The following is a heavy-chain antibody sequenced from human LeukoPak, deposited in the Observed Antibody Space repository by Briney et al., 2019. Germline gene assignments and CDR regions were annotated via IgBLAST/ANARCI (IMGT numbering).Heavy chain of an antibody. V-gene: IGHV1-8*03. CDR3: ARDSGITIFGVPLDY. J-gene: IGHJ4*02. CDR1: GYTFTSYD. D-gene: IGHD3-3*01. CDR2: MNPNSGNT. Sequence: GASVKVSCKASGYTFTSYDINWVRQATGQGLEWMGWMNPNSGNTGYAQKFQGRVTITRNTSISTAYMELSSLRSEDTAVYYRARDSGITIFGVPLDYWGQGTLVTVSS.